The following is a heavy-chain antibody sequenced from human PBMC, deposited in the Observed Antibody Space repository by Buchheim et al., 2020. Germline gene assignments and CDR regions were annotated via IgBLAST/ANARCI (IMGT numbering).Heavy chain of an antibody. CDR1: GYTFTSYY. CDR3: ARDLVRDSSGSRRGYFDY. V-gene: IGHV1-46*01. D-gene: IGHD3-22*01. Sequence: QVQLVQSGAEVKKPGASVKVSCKASGYTFTSYYMHWVRQAPGQGLEWMGIINPSGGSTSYAQKFQGRVHMTRDTSTSTVYMELSSLRSEDTAVYYCARDLVRDSSGSRRGYFDYWGQGTL. J-gene: IGHJ4*02. CDR2: INPSGGST.